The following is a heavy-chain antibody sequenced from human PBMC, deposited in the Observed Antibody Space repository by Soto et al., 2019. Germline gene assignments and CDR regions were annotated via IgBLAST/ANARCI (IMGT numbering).Heavy chain of an antibody. Sequence: GASVKVSCKASGYTFTSYGISWVRQAPGQGKEWMGWISAYNGNTNSAQKLQGRVTMTTDPSTSTAYMELRSLRSDDTAVYYCARDPGVLRYFAWSPDFDYWGQATLVTVSS. CDR2: ISAYNGNT. CDR1: GYTFTSYG. D-gene: IGHD3-9*01. V-gene: IGHV1-18*01. CDR3: ARDPGVLRYFAWSPDFDY. J-gene: IGHJ4*02.